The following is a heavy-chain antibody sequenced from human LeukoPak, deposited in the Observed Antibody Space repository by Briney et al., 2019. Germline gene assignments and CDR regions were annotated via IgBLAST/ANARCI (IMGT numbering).Heavy chain of an antibody. V-gene: IGHV1-2*02. CDR3: ARGDYYGSGSYYYNWFDP. CDR1: GYTFTGYY. CDR2: INPNSGGT. D-gene: IGHD3-10*01. J-gene: IGHJ5*02. Sequence: GASVKVSCKASGYTFTGYYMHWVRQAPGQGLEWMGWINPNSGGTNYAQKFQGRVTMTRDTSISTAYMELSRLRSDDTAVYYCARGDYYGSGSYYYNWFDPWGQGTLVTVSS.